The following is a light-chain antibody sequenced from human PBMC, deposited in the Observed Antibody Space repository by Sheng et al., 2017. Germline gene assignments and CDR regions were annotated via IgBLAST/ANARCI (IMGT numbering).Light chain of an antibody. J-gene: IGKJ5*01. Sequence: EIVMTQSPATLSVSPGERATLSCRASQSLSSDLAWYQQKAGQAPRLLIYGASTRATGIPPAXFSGSGSGTEFTLTISSLQSEDFALYYCQQYKNWPITFGQGTRLEIK. V-gene: IGKV3-15*01. CDR2: GAS. CDR3: QQYKNWPIT. CDR1: QSLSSD.